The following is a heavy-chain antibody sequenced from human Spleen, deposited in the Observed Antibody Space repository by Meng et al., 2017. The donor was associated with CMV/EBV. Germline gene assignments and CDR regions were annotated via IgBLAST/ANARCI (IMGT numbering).Heavy chain of an antibody. CDR1: YPVTSYA. J-gene: IGHJ5*02. Sequence: YPVTSYAMNWVRQAPGQGLEWMGWINTNTGNPTYAQGFTGRFVFSVDSSVSTAYLQISSLKAEDTAVYYCARDAGYCSSTSCYVWFDPWGQGTLVTVSS. CDR2: INTNTGNP. V-gene: IGHV7-4-1*02. D-gene: IGHD2-2*01. CDR3: ARDAGYCSSTSCYVWFDP.